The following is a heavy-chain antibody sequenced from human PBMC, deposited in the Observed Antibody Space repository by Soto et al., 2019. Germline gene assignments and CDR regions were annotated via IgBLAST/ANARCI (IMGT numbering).Heavy chain of an antibody. CDR2: MNPSGRNT. CDR3: AKASSGYSYGLYYFGY. V-gene: IGHV1-8*01. D-gene: IGHD5-18*01. CDR1: GLAFPIDD. Sequence: ASVKVSCKASGLAFPIDDIIWVRQTIGQGLEFMGWMNPSGRNTGYAQKFQGRANFTWNTPTSTAYMDLSGLRSEDTAVYYCAKASSGYSYGLYYFGYWGQGTLVTVSS. J-gene: IGHJ4*02.